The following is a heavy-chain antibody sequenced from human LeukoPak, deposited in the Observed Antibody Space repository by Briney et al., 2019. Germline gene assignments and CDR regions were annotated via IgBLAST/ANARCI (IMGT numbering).Heavy chain of an antibody. V-gene: IGHV3-30*18. CDR2: MAYDGSNK. J-gene: IGHJ4*02. CDR3: AKVKGSASYSTYYFDY. D-gene: IGHD3-10*01. Sequence: GRSLRLSCAASGFTFSDHGMHWVRQAPGKGLEWVAVMAYDGSNKSYADSVKGRFTISRDNSKNTLYLQMNSLRTEDTAIYYCAKVKGSASYSTYYFDYWGQGTLVTVSS. CDR1: GFTFSDHG.